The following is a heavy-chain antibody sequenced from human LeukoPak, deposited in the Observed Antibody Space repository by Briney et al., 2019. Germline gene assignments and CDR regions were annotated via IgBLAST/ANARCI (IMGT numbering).Heavy chain of an antibody. V-gene: IGHV1-69*05. D-gene: IGHD2-15*01. Sequence: SVKVSCKASGGTFSSYAISWVRQAPGQGLEWMGGIIPIFGTANYAQKFQGRVTITTDESTSKAYMELSSLRSEDTAVYYCARVLDCSGGSCYRRAVKHWFDPWGQGNLVTVSS. CDR1: GGTFSSYA. CDR2: IIPIFGTA. CDR3: ARVLDCSGGSCYRRAVKHWFDP. J-gene: IGHJ5*02.